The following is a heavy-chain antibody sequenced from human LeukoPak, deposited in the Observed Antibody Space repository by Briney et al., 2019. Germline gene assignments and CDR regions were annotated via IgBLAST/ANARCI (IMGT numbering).Heavy chain of an antibody. CDR3: AKGPMSGDYYFDY. CDR2: IKQDGSVK. D-gene: IGHD1-26*01. J-gene: IGHJ4*02. CDR1: GFTFSSYW. Sequence: GGSLRLSCAASGFTFSSYWMSWVRQAPGKGLEWVANIKQDGSVKYYVDSVTGRFTISRDNAKNSLYLQMDSLRAEDTAVYYCAKGPMSGDYYFDYWGQGTLVTVSS. V-gene: IGHV3-7*01.